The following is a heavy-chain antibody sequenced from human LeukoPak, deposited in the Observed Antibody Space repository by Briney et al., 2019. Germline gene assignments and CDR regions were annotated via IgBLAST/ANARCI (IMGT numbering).Heavy chain of an antibody. CDR2: ISYDGSNK. CDR3: AKSRARREESSGSIDS. V-gene: IGHV3-30*07. CDR1: GFTFSSYA. D-gene: IGHD3-22*01. Sequence: GRSLRLSCAASGFTFSSYAMHWVRQAPGKGLEWVAVISYDGSNKYYADSVKGRFTISRDNSKNTLYLQMNSLRAEDTAVYYCAKSRARREESSGSIDSWGQGTLVTVSS. J-gene: IGHJ4*02.